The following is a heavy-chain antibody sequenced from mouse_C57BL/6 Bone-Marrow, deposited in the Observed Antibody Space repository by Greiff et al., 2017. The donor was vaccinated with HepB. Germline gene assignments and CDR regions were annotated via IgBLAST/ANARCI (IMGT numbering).Heavy chain of an antibody. D-gene: IGHD1-1*01. Sequence: EVQLQQSGPELVKPGASVKISCKASGYSFTGYYMNWVKQSPEKSLEWIGEINPSTGGTTYNQKFKATATLTVDKSPSTAYLQLKRLTSEDSAVYYCARAICYYGSSAGFAYWGQGTLVTVSA. V-gene: IGHV1-42*01. CDR3: ARAICYYGSSAGFAY. CDR1: GYSFTGYY. J-gene: IGHJ3*01. CDR2: INPSTGGT.